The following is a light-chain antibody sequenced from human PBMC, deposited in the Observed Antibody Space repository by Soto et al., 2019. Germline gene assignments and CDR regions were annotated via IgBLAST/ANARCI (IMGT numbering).Light chain of an antibody. J-gene: IGKJ1*01. Sequence: DIQMTQSPSTLSASVGDRVTITFRATQSISNSLAWYQQKPGKAPKLLIYKASSLESGVPSRFSGRGSGTEFTLTITSVQPYDFATYYCQQYNSYWTFGQGTKVEIK. CDR3: QQYNSYWT. CDR2: KAS. V-gene: IGKV1-5*03. CDR1: QSISNS.